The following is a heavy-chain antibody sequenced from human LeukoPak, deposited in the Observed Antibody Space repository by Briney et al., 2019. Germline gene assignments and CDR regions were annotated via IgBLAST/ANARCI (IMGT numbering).Heavy chain of an antibody. CDR2: INNDGST. CDR1: GFTLSSYW. D-gene: IGHD5-18*01. CDR3: VMGRAYNY. J-gene: IGHJ4*03. Sequence: PGGSLRLSCAASGFTLSSYWMYWVRQALGKGLVWVSLINNDGSTNYADSVKGRFTISRDNAKSTLFLQMNSLRPEDTAVYFCVMGRAYNYWGRGTMVTVSS. V-gene: IGHV3-74*01.